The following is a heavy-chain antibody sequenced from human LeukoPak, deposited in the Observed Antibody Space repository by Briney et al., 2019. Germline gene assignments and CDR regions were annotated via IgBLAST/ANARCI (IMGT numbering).Heavy chain of an antibody. CDR1: GFTFSSYA. CDR2: ISYDGSNK. J-gene: IGHJ4*02. Sequence: GRSLRLPCAASGFTFSSYAMHWVRQAPGKGLEWVAVISYDGSNKYYADSVKGRFTISRDNSKNTLYLQMNSLRAEDTAVYYCARKGYGNPYYFDYWGQGTLVTVSS. D-gene: IGHD6-13*01. CDR3: ARKGYGNPYYFDY. V-gene: IGHV3-30*04.